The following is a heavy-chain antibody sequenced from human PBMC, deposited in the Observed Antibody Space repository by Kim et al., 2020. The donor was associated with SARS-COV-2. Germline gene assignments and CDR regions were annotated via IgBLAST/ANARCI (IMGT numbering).Heavy chain of an antibody. V-gene: IGHV4-34*01. CDR3: ARNGKRVVRGVIISSFDY. D-gene: IGHD3-10*01. J-gene: IGHJ4*02. Sequence: KSRVTISVDTSKNQFSLKLSSMTAADTAVYYCARNGKRVVRGVIISSFDYWGQGTLVTVSS.